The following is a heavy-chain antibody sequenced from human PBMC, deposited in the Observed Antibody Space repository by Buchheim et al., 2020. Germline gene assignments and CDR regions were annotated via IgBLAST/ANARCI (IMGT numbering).Heavy chain of an antibody. J-gene: IGHJ4*02. CDR2: IIPIFGTA. D-gene: IGHD3-22*01. V-gene: IGHV1-69*01. Sequence: QVQLVQSGAEVKKPGSSVKVSCKASGGTFSSYAISWVRQAPGQGLEWMGGIIPIFGTANYAQKFQGRVTITADESTSTAYLELSSLRSEDTAVYYCARSRMYYYDSSGYYYRGLDYWGQGTL. CDR1: GGTFSSYA. CDR3: ARSRMYYYDSSGYYYRGLDY.